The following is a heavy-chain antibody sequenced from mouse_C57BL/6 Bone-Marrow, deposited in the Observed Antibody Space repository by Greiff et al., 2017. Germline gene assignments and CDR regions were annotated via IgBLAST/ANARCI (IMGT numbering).Heavy chain of an antibody. V-gene: IGHV1-52*01. J-gene: IGHJ2*01. CDR2: IDPTDSET. Sequence: QVQLQQPGAELVRPGSSVKLSCKASGYTFTSYWMHWVKQRPIQGLEWIGNIDPTDSETHYNQKFKDKAKLTVDKSSSTAYMQLSSLTSEDSAVYYCSRRGSTIVTFDYWGQGTTLTVSS. CDR1: GYTFTSYW. CDR3: SRRGSTIVTFDY. D-gene: IGHD2-5*01.